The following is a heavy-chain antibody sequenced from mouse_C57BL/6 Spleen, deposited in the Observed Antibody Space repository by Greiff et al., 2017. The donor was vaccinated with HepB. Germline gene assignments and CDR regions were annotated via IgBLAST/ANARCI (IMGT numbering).Heavy chain of an antibody. CDR2: INPSSGYT. CDR3: ARSYYDSGAMDY. CDR1: GYTFTSYT. V-gene: IGHV1-4*01. D-gene: IGHD2-4*01. J-gene: IGHJ4*01. Sequence: VQLQQSGAELARPGASVKMSCKASGYTFTSYTMHWVKQRPGQGLEWIGYINPSSGYTKYNQKFKDKATLTADKSSSTAYMQLSSLTSEDSAVYYCARSYYDSGAMDYWGQGTSVTVSS.